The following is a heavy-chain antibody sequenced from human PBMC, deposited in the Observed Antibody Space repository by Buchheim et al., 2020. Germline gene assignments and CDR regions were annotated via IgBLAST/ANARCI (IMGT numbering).Heavy chain of an antibody. CDR2: IYYSGST. Sequence: QVQLQESGPGLVKPSETLSLTCTVSGGSISSYYWSWIRQPPGKGLEWIGYIYYSGSTNYNPSLKSRVTISVDTSKNQFSLKLSSVTAADTAVYYCARSFVVVPAALGDYYYGMGVWGQGTT. J-gene: IGHJ6*02. V-gene: IGHV4-59*01. CDR3: ARSFVVVPAALGDYYYGMGV. D-gene: IGHD2-2*01. CDR1: GGSISSYY.